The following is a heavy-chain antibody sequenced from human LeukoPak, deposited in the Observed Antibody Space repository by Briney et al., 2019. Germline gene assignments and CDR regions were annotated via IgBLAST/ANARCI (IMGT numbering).Heavy chain of an antibody. CDR3: ARFWHCGFSTCWAVNGFDY. D-gene: IGHD2-21*01. Sequence: ASVKVSCKASGYSFIGYFIHWVRQAPAQGLEWMGWIDSNSGETHYAQKFQGRFTMTKDTSIKTAYMELSSLRSDDTAIYYCARFWHCGFSTCWAVNGFDYWGQGTEVTVSP. CDR1: GYSFIGYF. V-gene: IGHV1-2*02. J-gene: IGHJ3*01. CDR2: IDSNSGET.